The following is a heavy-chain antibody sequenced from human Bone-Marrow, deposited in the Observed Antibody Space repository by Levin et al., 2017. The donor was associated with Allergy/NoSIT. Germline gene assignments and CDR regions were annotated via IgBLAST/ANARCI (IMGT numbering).Heavy chain of an antibody. Sequence: SQTLSLTCSVSSGSVNSPIHHWTLIRQPPGKGLEWIGSILYSGFPKYNPSLKSRVAMSVDTSKNQFSLKLTSMTAADTAVYYCASRRYCGGDCYAYAFDTWGPGTMVTVSA. CDR2: ILYSGFP. CDR3: ASRRYCGGDCYAYAFDT. CDR1: SGSVNSPIHH. J-gene: IGHJ3*02. D-gene: IGHD2-21*02. V-gene: IGHV4-30-4*01.